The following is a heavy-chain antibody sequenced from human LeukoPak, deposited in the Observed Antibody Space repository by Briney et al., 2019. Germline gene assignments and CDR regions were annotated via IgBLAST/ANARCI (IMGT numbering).Heavy chain of an antibody. CDR1: GYSISSSNW. Sequence: KPSDTLSLTCAVSGYSISSSNWWGWIRQPPGKGLEWIAYIYYSGSTYYNPSLKSRVTMSVDTSKSQFSLKLSSVTAVDTAVYYCAKSVAWNYYYYMDVWGKGTTVTVSS. D-gene: IGHD5-12*01. V-gene: IGHV4-28*01. CDR3: AKSVAWNYYYYMDV. J-gene: IGHJ6*03. CDR2: IYYSGST.